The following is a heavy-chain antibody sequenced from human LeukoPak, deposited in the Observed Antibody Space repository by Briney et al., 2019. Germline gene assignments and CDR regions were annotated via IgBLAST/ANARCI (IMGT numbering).Heavy chain of an antibody. J-gene: IGHJ4*02. CDR2: IIPIFGTA. CDR3: AREYFDNSAYHGFDY. Sequence: SVKVSCKASGDIVSKYTISWARQAPGQGLEWVGRIIPIFGTANYAQKLQGRVTITADRSTGTSYMELNSLRFEDTAIYYCAREYFDNSAYHGFDYWGQGTLVTVSS. V-gene: IGHV1-69*08. D-gene: IGHD3-22*01. CDR1: GDIVSKYT.